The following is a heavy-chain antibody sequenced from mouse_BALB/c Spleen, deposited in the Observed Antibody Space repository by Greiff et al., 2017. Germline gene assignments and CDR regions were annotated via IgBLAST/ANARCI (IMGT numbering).Heavy chain of an antibody. CDR3: ARWGLRDYYAMDY. Sequence: QVHVKQSGAELVRPGVSVKISCKGSGYTFTDYAMHWVKQSHAKSLEWIGVISTYYGDASYNQKFKGKATMTVDKSSSTAYMELARLTSEDSAIYYCARWGLRDYYAMDYWGQGTSVTVSS. D-gene: IGHD2-4*01. J-gene: IGHJ4*01. CDR1: GYTFTDYA. CDR2: ISTYYGDA. V-gene: IGHV1S137*01.